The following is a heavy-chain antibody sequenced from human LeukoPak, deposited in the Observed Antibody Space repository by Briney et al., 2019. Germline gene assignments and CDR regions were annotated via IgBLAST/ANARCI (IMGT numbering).Heavy chain of an antibody. CDR1: GGSISSYY. V-gene: IGHV4-59*01. CDR2: IYYSGST. J-gene: IGHJ4*02. CDR3: ARTPIYGDYVFDY. Sequence: SETLSLTCTVSGGSISSYYWSWIRQPPGKGLEWIGYIYYSGSTNYNPSLKSRVTISVDTSKNQFSLKLSSVTAADTAVYYCARTPIYGDYVFDYWGQGTLDTVSS. D-gene: IGHD4-17*01.